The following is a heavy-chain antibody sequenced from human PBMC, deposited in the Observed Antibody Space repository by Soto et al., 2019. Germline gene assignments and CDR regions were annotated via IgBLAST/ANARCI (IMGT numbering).Heavy chain of an antibody. CDR3: AHISVLQLTDV. CDR1: GFSLKTNGVA. J-gene: IGHJ6*02. V-gene: IGHV2-5*02. CDR2: IYWDGDE. Sequence: QVTLQESGPALVKPTETLTLTCTFSGFSLKTNGVAVGWIRQPPGKAPEWLAHIYWDGDERYRPSLRRRLTIYKDTSKNQVVFTMTKMDPLDTATYYCAHISVLQLTDVWGPGTTVSVS. D-gene: IGHD3-3*01.